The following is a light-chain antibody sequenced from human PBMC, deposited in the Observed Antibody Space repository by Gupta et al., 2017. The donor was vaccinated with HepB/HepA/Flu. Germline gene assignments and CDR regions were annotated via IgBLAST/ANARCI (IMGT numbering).Light chain of an antibody. Sequence: QSVLTQPPSVSAPPGQKVTIACSGSSSNIGDNSVSWYQQLPRTAPKLLIFESNKRTSGIPDRFSGSKSGTSATLGITGLQTGDEADYYCGTWDSSLRVVVFGGGTKLTVL. V-gene: IGLV1-51*02. CDR3: GTWDSSLRVVV. CDR2: ESN. J-gene: IGLJ2*01. CDR1: SSNIGDNS.